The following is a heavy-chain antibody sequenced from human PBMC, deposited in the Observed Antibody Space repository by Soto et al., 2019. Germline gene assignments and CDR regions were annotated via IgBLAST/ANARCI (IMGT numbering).Heavy chain of an antibody. D-gene: IGHD2-2*01. CDR1: GGSISSGGYS. CDR3: ARAGCSSTSCRGFDP. CDR2: IYHSGST. J-gene: IGHJ5*02. V-gene: IGHV4-30-2*01. Sequence: SETLSLTCAVSGGSISSGGYSWSWIRQPPGKGLEWIGYIYHSGSTYYNPSPKSRVTISVDRSKNQFSLKLSSVTAADTAVYYCARAGCSSTSCRGFDPWGQGTLVTVSS.